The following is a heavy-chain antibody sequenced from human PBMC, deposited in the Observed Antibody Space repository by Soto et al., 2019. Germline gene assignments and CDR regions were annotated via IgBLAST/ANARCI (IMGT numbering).Heavy chain of an antibody. CDR2: IYYSGST. Sequence: PSETLSLTCTVSGGSISSSSYYWGWIRQPPGKGLEWIGSIYYSGSTYYNPSLKSRVTISVDTSKNQFSLKLSSVTAADTAVYYCARDRITTRGGMDVWGQGTTVTVSS. V-gene: IGHV4-39*07. J-gene: IGHJ6*02. D-gene: IGHD4-17*01. CDR3: ARDRITTRGGMDV. CDR1: GGSISSSSYY.